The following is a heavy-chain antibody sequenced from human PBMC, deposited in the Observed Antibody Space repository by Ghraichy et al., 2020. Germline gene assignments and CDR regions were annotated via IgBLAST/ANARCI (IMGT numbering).Heavy chain of an antibody. CDR1: GYTFTSYA. CDR2: INAGNGNT. CDR3: ASAALHDYGDYSGAFDI. D-gene: IGHD4-17*01. J-gene: IGHJ3*02. V-gene: IGHV1-3*01. Sequence: ASVKVSCKASGYTFTSYAMHWVRQAPGQRLEWMGWINAGNGNTKYSQKFQGRVTITRDTSASTAYMELSSLRSEDTAVYYCASAALHDYGDYSGAFDIWGQGTMVTVSS.